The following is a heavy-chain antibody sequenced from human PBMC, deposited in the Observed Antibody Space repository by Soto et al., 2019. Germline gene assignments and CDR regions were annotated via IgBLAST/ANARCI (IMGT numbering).Heavy chain of an antibody. V-gene: IGHV4-31*03. CDR1: GGSISSGGYY. CDR2: IYYSGST. J-gene: IGHJ3*02. D-gene: IGHD3-9*01. CDR3: ARDELDILTGSLAFDI. Sequence: SETLSLTCTVSGGSISSGGYYWSWIRQHPGKGLEWIGYIYYSGSTYYNPSLKSRVTISVDTSKNQFSLKLSSVTTADTAAYYCARDELDILTGSLAFDIWGQGTMVTVSS.